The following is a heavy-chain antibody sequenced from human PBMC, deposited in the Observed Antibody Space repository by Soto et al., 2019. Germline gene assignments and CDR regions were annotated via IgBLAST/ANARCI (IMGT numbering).Heavy chain of an antibody. J-gene: IGHJ4*02. V-gene: IGHV1-69*13. CDR1: GGTFSSYA. CDR2: IIPIFGTA. Sequence: SVKVSCKASGGTFSSYAISWVRQAPGQGLEWMGGIIPIFGTANYAQKFQGRVTITADESTSTAYMELSSLRADDTAVYYCVRDILAPGSFLYFDYWGQGTLVTVSS. CDR3: VRDILAPGSFLYFDY. D-gene: IGHD2-8*02.